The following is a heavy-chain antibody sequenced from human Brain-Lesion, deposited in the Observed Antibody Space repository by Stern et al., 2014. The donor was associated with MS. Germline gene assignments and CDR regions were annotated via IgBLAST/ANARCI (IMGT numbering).Heavy chain of an antibody. V-gene: IGHV1-24*01. J-gene: IGHJ4*02. CDR3: ATLSPGAGGNYYRHFDY. CDR2: FDPEDGET. D-gene: IGHD1-26*01. CDR1: GYTLTELS. Sequence: QVQLVESGAEVKKPGASVKVSCKVSGYTLTELSMHWVRQAPRKGLEWMGGFDPEDGETIYAQKFQGRVTMTEDTSTETAYTELSSLRSEDTAVYYCATLSPGAGGNYYRHFDYWGQGTLVTVSS.